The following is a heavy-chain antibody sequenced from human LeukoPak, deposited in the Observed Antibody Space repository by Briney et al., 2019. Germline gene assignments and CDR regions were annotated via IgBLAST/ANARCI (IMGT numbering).Heavy chain of an antibody. CDR2: ISSSSSYI. CDR1: GFTFSNAW. CDR3: ASEGYCSSTSCPAFDI. J-gene: IGHJ3*02. Sequence: GGSLRLSCAASGFTFSNAWMSWVRQAPGKGLEWVSSISSSSSYIYYADSVKGRFTISRDNAKNSLYLQMNSLRAEDTAVYYCASEGYCSSTSCPAFDIWGQGTMVTVSS. V-gene: IGHV3-21*01. D-gene: IGHD2-2*01.